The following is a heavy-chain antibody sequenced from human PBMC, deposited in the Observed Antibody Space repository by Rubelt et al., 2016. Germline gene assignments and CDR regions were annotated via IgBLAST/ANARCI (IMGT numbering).Heavy chain of an antibody. Sequence: QVQLVQSGAEVKKPGASVKVSCKASGYTFTRYATHWVRQAPGQRLEWMGWINAGNGNTKYSQKFQGRVTITRDTSASTAYMELSSLRSEDTAVYYCARSKDTAMVTDADWYFDLWGRGTLVTVSS. D-gene: IGHD5-18*01. V-gene: IGHV1-3*01. CDR3: ARSKDTAMVTDADWYFDL. J-gene: IGHJ2*01. CDR1: GYTFTRYA. CDR2: INAGNGNT.